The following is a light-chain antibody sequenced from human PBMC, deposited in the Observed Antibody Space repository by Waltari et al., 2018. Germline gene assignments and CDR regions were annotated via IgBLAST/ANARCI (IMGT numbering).Light chain of an antibody. Sequence: IQMTQSPSSLSASVGDRVTITCRASQGISSYLNWYQQKPGKAPKLLIYYANRWESGVPSRFSGSGSGTEFTLIISSLQPEDFATYYCQQYSSLPLTFGGGTKVEIK. CDR3: QQYSSLPLT. V-gene: IGKV1-13*02. CDR1: QGISSY. CDR2: YAN. J-gene: IGKJ4*01.